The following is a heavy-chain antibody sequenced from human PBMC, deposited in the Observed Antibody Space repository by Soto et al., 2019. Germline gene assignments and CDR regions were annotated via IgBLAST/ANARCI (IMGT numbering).Heavy chain of an antibody. D-gene: IGHD3-10*01. CDR1: DGSISSYY. Sequence: SETLSLTCTVSDGSISSYYWSWIRKTPGKGLEWIGYIYYSGSTNYNPSLKSRVTISVDTSKNQFSLKLSSVTAADTAVYYCARDLGSGSYYNETPYYFDYLGQGTLVTGSS. CDR2: IYYSGST. J-gene: IGHJ4*02. V-gene: IGHV4-59*01. CDR3: ARDLGSGSYYNETPYYFDY.